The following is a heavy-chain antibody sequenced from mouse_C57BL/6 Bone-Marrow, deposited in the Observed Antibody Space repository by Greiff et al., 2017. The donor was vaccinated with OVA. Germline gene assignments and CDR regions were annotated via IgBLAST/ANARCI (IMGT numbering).Heavy chain of an antibody. V-gene: IGHV5-4*01. D-gene: IGHD6-1*01. Sequence: DVKLVESGGGLVKPGGSLKLSCAASGFTFSSYAMSWVRQTPEKRLEWVATISDGGSYTYYPDNVKGRFTISRDNAKNNLYLQMSHLKSEDTAMYYCARDDATRFAYWGQGTLVTVSA. CDR1: GFTFSSYA. J-gene: IGHJ3*01. CDR3: ARDDATRFAY. CDR2: ISDGGSYT.